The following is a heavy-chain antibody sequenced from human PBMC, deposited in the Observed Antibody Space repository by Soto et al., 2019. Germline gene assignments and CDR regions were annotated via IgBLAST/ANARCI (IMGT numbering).Heavy chain of an antibody. CDR3: ARTYDSTAGAAFDM. V-gene: IGHV3-74*01. J-gene: IGHJ3*02. Sequence: EGSLRLSCAASGFTFSSYWMHWVRQAPGKGLVWVSRINSDGSSTSYADSVKGRFTISRDTSKNTLYLQMNSLRAEDTAVYYCARTYDSTAGAAFDMWGQGTMLTISS. D-gene: IGHD3-22*01. CDR2: INSDGSST. CDR1: GFTFSSYW.